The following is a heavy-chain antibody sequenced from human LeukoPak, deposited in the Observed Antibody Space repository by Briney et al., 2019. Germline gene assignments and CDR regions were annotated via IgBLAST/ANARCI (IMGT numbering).Heavy chain of an antibody. CDR2: IYWDDDK. CDR1: VSIVSAVA. CDR3: AHRGGGDCYDF. J-gene: IGHJ4*02. V-gene: IGHV2-5*02. D-gene: IGHD2-21*01. Sequence: ESGPTLVNPTQTLTLTCTFSVSIVSAVAVGWIRQPPGKALEWLALIYWDDDKRYSPSLKSRLTITKDTSKNQVVLTMTNVDPVDTATYYCAHRGGGDCYDFWGQGTLVTVSS.